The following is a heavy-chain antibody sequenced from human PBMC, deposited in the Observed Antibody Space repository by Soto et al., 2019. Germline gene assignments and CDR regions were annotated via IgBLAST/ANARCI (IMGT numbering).Heavy chain of an antibody. V-gene: IGHV4-59*01. Sequence: PSETLSLTCTVSGGSISSYYWSWIRQPPGKGLEWIGYIYYSGSTNYNPSLKSRVTISVDTSKNQFSLKLSSVTAAATAVYYCARDRRNDFWSGAASSWFDPWHKGTRIALSS. CDR2: IYYSGST. J-gene: IGHJ5*02. CDR3: ARDRRNDFWSGAASSWFDP. CDR1: GGSISSYY. D-gene: IGHD3-3*01.